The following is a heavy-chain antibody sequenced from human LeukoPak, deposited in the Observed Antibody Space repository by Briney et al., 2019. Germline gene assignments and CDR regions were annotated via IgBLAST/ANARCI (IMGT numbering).Heavy chain of an antibody. V-gene: IGHV3-33*01. CDR1: GFTFSSYG. CDR2: IWYDGSNK. CDR3: ARDSSGLAGNFDY. J-gene: IGHJ4*02. Sequence: GRSLRLSCAASGFTFSSYGMHWVRQAPGKGLEWVAVIWYDGSNKYYADSVKGRFTISRDNSKNTLYLQMNSLRAEDTAVYYCARDSSGLAGNFDYWGQGTLVTVSS. D-gene: IGHD6-19*01.